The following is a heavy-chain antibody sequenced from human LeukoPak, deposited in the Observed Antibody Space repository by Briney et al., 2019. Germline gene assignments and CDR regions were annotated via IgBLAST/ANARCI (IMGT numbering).Heavy chain of an antibody. CDR3: ATNAGETNNYYYYMDV. CDR1: GFTFSSYS. V-gene: IGHV3-21*01. J-gene: IGHJ6*03. D-gene: IGHD3-10*01. CDR2: ISSSSSYI. Sequence: GGSLSLSCAASGFTFSSYSMNWVRQAPGQGLGWVSSISSSSSYIYYSDSVKGRFTISRDNAKNSQYLPMNSLRAEDTAVYYCATNAGETNNYYYYMDVWGKGTTVTVSS.